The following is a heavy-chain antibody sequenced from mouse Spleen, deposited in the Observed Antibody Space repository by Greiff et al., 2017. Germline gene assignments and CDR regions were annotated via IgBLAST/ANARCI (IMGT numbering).Heavy chain of an antibody. J-gene: IGHJ3*01. CDR2: IWGGGST. CDR1: GFSLTSYG. D-gene: IGHD2-4*01. Sequence: VQLQQSGPGLVAPSQSLSITCTVSGFSLTSYGVDWVPQSPGKGLEWLGVIWGGGSTNYNSALKSRLSISKDNSKSQVFLKMNSLQTDDTAMYYCASGRDYDYDAWFAYWGQGTLVTVSA. V-gene: IGHV2-6*01. CDR3: ASGRDYDYDAWFAY.